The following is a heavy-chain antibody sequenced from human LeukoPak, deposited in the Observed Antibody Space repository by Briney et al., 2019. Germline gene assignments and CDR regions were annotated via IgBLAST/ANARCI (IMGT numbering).Heavy chain of an antibody. D-gene: IGHD1-26*01. CDR2: INPYSDDT. Sequence: ASVKVSCKASGYTFSSFHINWLRQTTGQGLEWMGWINPYSDDTGYAQKFQVRVTITRDTSTNTAYIEFNSTTSEDTAVYYCAVRGRNYIYDFWGQGTLVSVS. V-gene: IGHV1-8*01. CDR3: AVRGRNYIYDF. J-gene: IGHJ4*02. CDR1: GYTFSSFH.